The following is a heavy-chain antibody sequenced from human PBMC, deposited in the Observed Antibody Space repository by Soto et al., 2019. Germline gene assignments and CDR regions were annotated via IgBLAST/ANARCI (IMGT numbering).Heavy chain of an antibody. D-gene: IGHD2-2*02. V-gene: IGHV3-13*05. CDR2: IGAARDP. Sequence: QPGGSLRLSCATSGFTFSNFDMHWVRQLPGKGLEWVSAIGAARDPYYLGSVKGRFTISRENAKNSVYPQMNDLRAGDSAVYYCARAYTGRLPRRADYYYAMDVWGQGTTVTVSS. CDR3: ARAYTGRLPRRADYYYAMDV. J-gene: IGHJ6*02. CDR1: GFTFSNFD.